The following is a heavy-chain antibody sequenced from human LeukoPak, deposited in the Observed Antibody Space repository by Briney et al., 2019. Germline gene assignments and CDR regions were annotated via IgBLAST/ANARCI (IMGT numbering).Heavy chain of an antibody. V-gene: IGHV3-49*03. CDR1: GFTFRDYA. J-gene: IGHJ4*02. CDR3: TRGLWATSGPRDY. Sequence: GGSLRLSCTASGFTFRDYAMNWFRQAPGRGLEWVGFIRNKTYGGTTEYAPSVKGRFTISRDDFGSIAYLQMNSLKTEDTAVYYCTRGLWATSGPRDYWGQGTLVAVSS. D-gene: IGHD4/OR15-4a*01. CDR2: IRNKTYGGTT.